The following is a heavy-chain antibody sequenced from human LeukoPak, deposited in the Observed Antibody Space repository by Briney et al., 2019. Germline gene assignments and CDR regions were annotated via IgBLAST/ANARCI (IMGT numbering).Heavy chain of an antibody. CDR3: ARGTPLPYCSSTSCYGETIYYYYGMDV. Sequence: SETLSLTCTVSGGSISSYYWSWIRQPPGKGLEWIGYIYYSGSTNYNPSLKSRVTISVDTSKNQFSLKLSSVTAADTAVYYCARGTPLPYCSSTSCYGETIYYYYGMDVWGQGTTVTVSS. CDR2: IYYSGST. J-gene: IGHJ6*02. V-gene: IGHV4-59*01. D-gene: IGHD2-2*01. CDR1: GGSISSYY.